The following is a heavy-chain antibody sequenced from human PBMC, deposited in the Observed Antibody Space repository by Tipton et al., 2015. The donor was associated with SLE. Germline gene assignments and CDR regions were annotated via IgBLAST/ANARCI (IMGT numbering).Heavy chain of an antibody. CDR2: IYYSGST. CDR1: GGSISSSSYY. J-gene: IGHJ3*02. V-gene: IGHV4-61*05. Sequence: TLSLTCTVSGGSISSSSYYWSWIRQPPGKGLEWIGYIYYSGSTNYNPSLKSRVTISVDTSKYQFSLKLSSVTAADTAVYYCARGGYGDYSVLPAFDIWGQGTMVTVSS. D-gene: IGHD4-17*01. CDR3: ARGGYGDYSVLPAFDI.